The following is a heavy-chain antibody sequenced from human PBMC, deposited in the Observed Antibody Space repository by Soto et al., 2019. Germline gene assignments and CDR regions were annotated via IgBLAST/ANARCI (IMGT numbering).Heavy chain of an antibody. CDR3: TTDSYMTNIIVRFDY. CDR2: VKSKTDGGTT. D-gene: IGHD4-17*01. J-gene: IGHJ4*01. Sequence: GGSLRLSYAASGFIFSNAWINWVRQAPGKGLEWVGRVKSKTDGGTTDFAAPVKGRFAISRDDSKNMVYLEMNSLKTEDTAIYYCTTDSYMTNIIVRFDYWGHGTLVTVSS. V-gene: IGHV3-15*07. CDR1: GFIFSNAW.